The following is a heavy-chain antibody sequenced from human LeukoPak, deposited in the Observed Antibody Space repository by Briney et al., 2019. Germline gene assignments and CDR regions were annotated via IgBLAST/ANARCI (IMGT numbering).Heavy chain of an antibody. CDR1: GGSISSSSYY. CDR3: ARVFDSSGYYWGYFDY. D-gene: IGHD3-22*01. CDR2: IYYSGST. J-gene: IGHJ4*02. V-gene: IGHV4-39*07. Sequence: PSETLSLTCTVSGGSISSSSYYWGWIRQPPGKGPEWIGSIYYSGSTYYNPSLKSRVTISVDTSKNQFSLKLNSVTAADTAVYYCARVFDSSGYYWGYFDYWGQGILVTVSS.